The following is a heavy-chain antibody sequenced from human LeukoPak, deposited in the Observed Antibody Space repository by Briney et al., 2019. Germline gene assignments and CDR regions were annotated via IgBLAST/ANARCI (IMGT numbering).Heavy chain of an antibody. J-gene: IGHJ4*02. D-gene: IGHD3-10*01. CDR2: INHSGQI. Sequence: SETLSLTCPFYGGSFSRYYWNWIRQSPGKGLEWIGEINHSGQIDYNTSLKSRVTISVDTSRNQFSLHLNSVTAADTAVYYCTRGGYGPGSHYRFWGQGTLVTVAS. CDR3: TRGGYGPGSHYRF. CDR1: GGSFSRYY. V-gene: IGHV4-34*01.